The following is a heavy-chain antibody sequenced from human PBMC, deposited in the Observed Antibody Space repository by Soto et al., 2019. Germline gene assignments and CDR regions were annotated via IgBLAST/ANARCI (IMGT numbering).Heavy chain of an antibody. V-gene: IGHV1-69*01. D-gene: IGHD3-22*01. J-gene: IGHJ6*02. CDR2: IIPIFGTA. CDR1: GGTFSSYA. Sequence: QVQLVQSGAEVKKPGSSVKVSCKASGGTFSSYAISWVRQAPGQGLEWMGGIIPIFGTANYAQKFECRVTITADESTSTDYMEMSSLRSEDTAVYYCAKYYYDSSGYYSAYYYGMDVWGQGTTVTVSS. CDR3: AKYYYDSSGYYSAYYYGMDV.